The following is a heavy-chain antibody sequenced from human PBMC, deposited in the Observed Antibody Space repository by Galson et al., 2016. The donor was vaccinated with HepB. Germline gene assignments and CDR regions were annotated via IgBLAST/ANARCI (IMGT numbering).Heavy chain of an antibody. D-gene: IGHD2-2*01. J-gene: IGHJ5*01. V-gene: IGHV4-4*02. CDR2: IYHTGTS. Sequence: SETLSLTCAVSGASISDSNWWTWVRQVPEKGLEWIGEIYHTGTSNNNPSLLSRFTMSIDNSRNLFSLNLNSVTAADTAVYYCARASIFPGARMVFDSWGQGILVTVSP. CDR1: GASISDSNW. CDR3: ARASIFPGARMVFDS.